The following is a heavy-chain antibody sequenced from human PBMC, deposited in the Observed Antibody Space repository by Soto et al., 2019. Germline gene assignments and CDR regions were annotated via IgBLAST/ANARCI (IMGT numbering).Heavy chain of an antibody. CDR1: GYTFTSYG. CDR2: ISAYNGNT. D-gene: IGHD4-17*01. Sequence: QVQLVQSGAEVKKPGASVKVSCKASGYTFTSYGISWVRQAPGQGLAWMGWISAYNGNTNYAQKLQGRVNMTTDTSTSADYLELRSLSSDDTAVYYCAGDMYGDPGYWGQGTLVTVSS. J-gene: IGHJ4*02. CDR3: AGDMYGDPGY. V-gene: IGHV1-18*01.